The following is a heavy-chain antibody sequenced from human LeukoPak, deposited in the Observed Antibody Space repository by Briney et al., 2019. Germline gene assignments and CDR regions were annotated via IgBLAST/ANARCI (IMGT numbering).Heavy chain of an antibody. D-gene: IGHD2-21*01. CDR3: ASSRDLYLDALTSYWYFDV. V-gene: IGHV4-34*01. J-gene: IGHJ2*01. CDR1: GASFGAYY. CDR2: INDSGHG. Sequence: SETLSLTCAVYGASFGAYYWSWIRQAPGKGLELIGEINDSGHGRYNASLKSRVTMSVDTSKNQLALKLKSVTAADTAVYYCASSRDLYLDALTSYWYFDVWGRGSLVTVSS.